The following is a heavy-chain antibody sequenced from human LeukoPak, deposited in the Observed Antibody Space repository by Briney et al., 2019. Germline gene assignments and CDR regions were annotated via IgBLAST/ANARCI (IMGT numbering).Heavy chain of an antibody. J-gene: IGHJ4*02. CDR1: GGSISSYC. D-gene: IGHD6-13*01. CDR3: ARDRPGIAAAGTGFDY. CDR2: IYTSGST. V-gene: IGHV4-4*07. Sequence: PSETLSLTCTVSGGSISSYCWSWIRQPAGKGLEWIGRIYTSGSTNYNPSLKSRVTMSVDTSKNQFSLKLSSVTAADTAVYYCARDRPGIAAAGTGFDYWGQGTLVTVSS.